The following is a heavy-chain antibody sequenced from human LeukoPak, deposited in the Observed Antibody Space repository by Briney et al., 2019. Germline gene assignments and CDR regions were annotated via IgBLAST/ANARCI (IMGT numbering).Heavy chain of an antibody. V-gene: IGHV4-34*01. CDR3: ARVYIAARPTYYYYYMDV. D-gene: IGHD6-6*01. Sequence: GSLRLSCAASGFTFNNYAMSWIRQPPGKGLEWIGEINHSGSTNYNPSLKSRVTISVDTSKNQFSLKLSSVTAADTAVYYCARVYIAARPTYYYYYMDVWGKGTTVTVSS. CDR1: GFTFNNYA. CDR2: INHSGST. J-gene: IGHJ6*03.